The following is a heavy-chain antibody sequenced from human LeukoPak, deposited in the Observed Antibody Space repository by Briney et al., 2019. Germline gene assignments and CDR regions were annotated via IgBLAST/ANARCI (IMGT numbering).Heavy chain of an antibody. Sequence: GGSLRLSCAASGFTFNNYAMNWVRQAPWKGLEWVSGISGFGGSTYYAPSVKGRLTISRDNFGNMLYLHLDSLRVEDTAIYYCARRSGSSWSSFDYWGQGALVTVSS. CDR1: GFTFNNYA. CDR3: ARRSGSSWSSFDY. D-gene: IGHD6-13*01. J-gene: IGHJ4*02. V-gene: IGHV3-23*01. CDR2: ISGFGGST.